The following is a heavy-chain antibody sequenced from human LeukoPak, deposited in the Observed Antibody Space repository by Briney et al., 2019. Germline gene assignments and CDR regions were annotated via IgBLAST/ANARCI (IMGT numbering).Heavy chain of an antibody. CDR3: ARVRPYDFWSGYPSFDY. J-gene: IGHJ4*02. CDR2: ISAYNGNT. CDR1: GYTFTSYG. Sequence: ASVKVSCKASGYTFTSYGISWVRQAPGQGLEWMGWISAYNGNTNYAQKLQGRVTMTTDTPTSTAYMELRSLRSDDTAVYYCARVRPYDFWSGYPSFDYWGQGTLVTVSS. D-gene: IGHD3-3*01. V-gene: IGHV1-18*01.